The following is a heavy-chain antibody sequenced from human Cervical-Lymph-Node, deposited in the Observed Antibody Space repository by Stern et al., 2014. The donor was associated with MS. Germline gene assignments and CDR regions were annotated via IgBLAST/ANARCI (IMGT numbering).Heavy chain of an antibody. CDR2: ISPKTGSA. V-gene: IGHV1-2*02. CDR3: ARDRGSYSDY. D-gene: IGHD1-26*01. CDR1: GYTFTAYF. J-gene: IGHJ4*02. Sequence: QVQLVQSGAEGERPWASVKGSCKASGYTFTAYFLHWVRQAPGQGLEWMGWISPKTGSAAYAQKFQDRVTMTRDTSINTGYMEVSSLRSDDTAVYYCARDRGSYSDYWGQGTLVAVSS.